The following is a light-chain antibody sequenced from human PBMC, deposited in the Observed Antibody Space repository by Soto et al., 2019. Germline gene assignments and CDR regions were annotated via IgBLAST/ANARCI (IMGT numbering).Light chain of an antibody. CDR1: QSVGSS. Sequence: EIVLTQSPATLSLLPGERATLSCRASQSVGSSLAWYQHKAGQAPRLLLYDASNRATGIPARFSGSGSGTDFPLTISGLEPEDFAVYYCQQRSSWITFGKGTRLEIE. V-gene: IGKV3-11*01. J-gene: IGKJ5*01. CDR2: DAS. CDR3: QQRSSWIT.